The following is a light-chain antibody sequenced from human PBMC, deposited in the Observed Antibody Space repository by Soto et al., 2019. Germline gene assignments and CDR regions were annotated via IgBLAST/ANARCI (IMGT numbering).Light chain of an antibody. J-gene: IGKJ3*01. CDR2: WAS. V-gene: IGKV4-1*01. CDR3: QQYYSTPFT. Sequence: DIVMTQSPDSLAVSLGERATVNCKTSQNILYSINNKHYFSWYQQKPGQPPKLLIYWASTREAGVPDRVSGSGSGTDFTLNISSLPAEDVAVDYWQQYYSTPFTFGPGTKVYLK. CDR1: QNILYSINNKHY.